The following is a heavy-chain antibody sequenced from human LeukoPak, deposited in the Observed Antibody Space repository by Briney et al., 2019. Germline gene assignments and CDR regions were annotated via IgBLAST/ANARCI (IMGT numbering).Heavy chain of an antibody. V-gene: IGHV4-34*01. CDR2: INHSGST. Sequence: PSETLSLTCAVYGGSFSGYYWSWIRQPPGKGLEWIGEINHSGSTNYNPSLKSRVTISVDTSKNQFSLKLSSVTAADTAVYYCARVTGSSSWKLDPWGQGTLVTVSS. CDR1: GGSFSGYY. CDR3: ARVTGSSSWKLDP. J-gene: IGHJ5*02. D-gene: IGHD6-13*01.